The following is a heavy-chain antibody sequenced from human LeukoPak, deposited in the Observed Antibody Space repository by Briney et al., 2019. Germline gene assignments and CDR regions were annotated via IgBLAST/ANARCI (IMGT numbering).Heavy chain of an antibody. J-gene: IGHJ4*02. D-gene: IGHD3-16*01. CDR3: ATSYTTGNDY. CDR1: GYTFTDYY. CDR2: VDHEDGET. Sequence: ASVKISCKVSGYTFTDYYMHWVQQAPGKGLEWMGLVDHEDGETIYAEKIQGRVTITADTSTDTAYMELSSLRSEDTAVYYCATSYTTGNDYWGQGTLVTVSS. V-gene: IGHV1-69-2*01.